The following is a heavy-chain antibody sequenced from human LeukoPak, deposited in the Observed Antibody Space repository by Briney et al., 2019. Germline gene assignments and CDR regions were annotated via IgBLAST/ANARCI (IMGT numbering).Heavy chain of an antibody. CDR1: GCTFTSYG. D-gene: IGHD2-2*01. V-gene: IGHV1-18*01. J-gene: IGHJ4*02. CDR3: ARGRGYCSSTSCHLFDY. CDR2: ISAYNGNT. Sequence: ASVKVSCKASGCTFTSYGISWVRQAPGQGLEWMGWISAYNGNTNYAQKLQGRVTMTTDTSTSTAYMELRSLRSDDTAVYYCARGRGYCSSTSCHLFDYWGQGTLVTVSS.